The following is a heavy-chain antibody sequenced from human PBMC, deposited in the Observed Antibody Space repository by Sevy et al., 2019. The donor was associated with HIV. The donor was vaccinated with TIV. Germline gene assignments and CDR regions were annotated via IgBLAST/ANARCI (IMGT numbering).Heavy chain of an antibody. CDR3: TTDSSSWYYYGMYV. Sequence: GGSLRLSCAASGFTFSNAWMSWVRQAPGKGLEWVGRIKSKTDGGTTDYAAPVKGRFTISRDDSKNTLYLQMNSLKTEDTAVYYCTTDSSSWYYYGMYVWGQGTTVTVSS. J-gene: IGHJ6*02. CDR1: GFTFSNAW. CDR2: IKSKTDGGTT. V-gene: IGHV3-15*01. D-gene: IGHD6-13*01.